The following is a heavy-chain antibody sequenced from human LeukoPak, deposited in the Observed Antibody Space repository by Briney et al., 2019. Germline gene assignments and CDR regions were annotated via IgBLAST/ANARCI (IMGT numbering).Heavy chain of an antibody. CDR2: INHSGST. V-gene: IGHV4-34*01. CDR1: GGSFSGYY. Sequence: SETLSLTCAVYGGSFSGYYWSWIRQPPGKGLEWIGEINHSGSTNYNPSLKSRVTISVDTSKNQFSLKLSSVTAADTAVYYCASTPLDMITFGGVIVDYWGQGTLVTVSS. D-gene: IGHD3-16*02. CDR3: ASTPLDMITFGGVIVDY. J-gene: IGHJ4*02.